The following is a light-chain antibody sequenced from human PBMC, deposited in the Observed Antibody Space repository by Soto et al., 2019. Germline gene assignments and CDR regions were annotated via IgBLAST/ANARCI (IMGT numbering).Light chain of an antibody. Sequence: QSALTQPRSVSGSPGQSVTISCTGTSSDVGGYNFVSWYQQHPGRAPKLMIYDVSKRPSGVPDRFSGSKSGNTASLTISGLQAEDEAHYYCCSYAGSYTYVVFGGGTQLTVL. V-gene: IGLV2-11*01. CDR2: DVS. J-gene: IGLJ2*01. CDR1: SSDVGGYNF. CDR3: CSYAGSYTYVV.